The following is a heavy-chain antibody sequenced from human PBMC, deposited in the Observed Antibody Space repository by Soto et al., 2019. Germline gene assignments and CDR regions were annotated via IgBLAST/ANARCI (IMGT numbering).Heavy chain of an antibody. Sequence: VKVSCKASGGTFSSYAISWVRQAPGQGLEWMGGIIPIFGTANYAQKFQGRVTITADESTSTAYMELSSLRSEDTAVYYCARGSITGTTSLYYYSMDVWGQGTTVTVSS. J-gene: IGHJ6*02. CDR3: ARGSITGTTSLYYYSMDV. V-gene: IGHV1-69*13. CDR1: GGTFSSYA. CDR2: IIPIFGTA. D-gene: IGHD1-7*01.